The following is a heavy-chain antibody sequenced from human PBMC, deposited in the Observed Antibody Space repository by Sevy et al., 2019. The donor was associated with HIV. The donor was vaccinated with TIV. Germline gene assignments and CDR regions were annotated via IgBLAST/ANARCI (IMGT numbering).Heavy chain of an antibody. CDR1: GITFSGYA. CDR3: AGGRFESTGSFDAFDI. Sequence: GGSLGLSCAASGITFSGYAMNWVRQAPGKGLDWVSTIYGSAGVTYYADSVKGRFTISRDNSKNTLFLQMNNLRAEDTAVYYCAGGRFESTGSFDAFDIWGRGTLVTVSS. D-gene: IGHD3-22*01. J-gene: IGHJ3*02. CDR2: IYGSAGVT. V-gene: IGHV3-23*01.